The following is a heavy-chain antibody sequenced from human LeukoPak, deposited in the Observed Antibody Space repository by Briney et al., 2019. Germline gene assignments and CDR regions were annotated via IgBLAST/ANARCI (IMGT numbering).Heavy chain of an antibody. CDR1: GYTFTSYG. CDR2: ISAYNGNT. J-gene: IGHJ6*03. Sequence: ASVKVSCKASGYTFTSYGISWVRQAPGQGLEWMGWISAYNGNTNYAQKLQGRVTMTTDTSTSTAYMELRSLRSDDTAVYYCASSNQGSGSYYYYYYYMDVWGKGTTVTVSS. D-gene: IGHD3-10*01. V-gene: IGHV1-18*01. CDR3: ASSNQGSGSYYYYYYYMDV.